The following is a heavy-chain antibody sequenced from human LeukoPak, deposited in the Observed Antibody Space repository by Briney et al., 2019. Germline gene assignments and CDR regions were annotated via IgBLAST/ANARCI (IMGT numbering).Heavy chain of an antibody. Sequence: ASVKVSCKASGYTFRNYGITWVRQAPAQGLEWMGWISAYNGDTHYAQNLQGRVTVTTDTSTSTDYMELRSLRSDDTAVYYCARDPTNTSGYYAYFDYWGQGTLVTVSS. V-gene: IGHV1-18*01. D-gene: IGHD5-12*01. CDR3: ARDPTNTSGYYAYFDY. CDR1: GYTFRNYG. CDR2: ISAYNGDT. J-gene: IGHJ4*02.